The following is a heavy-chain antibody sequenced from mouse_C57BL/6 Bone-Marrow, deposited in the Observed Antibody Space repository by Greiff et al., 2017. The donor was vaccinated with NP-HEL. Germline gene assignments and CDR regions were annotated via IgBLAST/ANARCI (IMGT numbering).Heavy chain of an antibody. V-gene: IGHV2-6*01. CDR2: IWGVGST. CDR3: ASDPY. CDR1: GFSLTSYG. J-gene: IGHJ3*01. Sequence: VKLVESGPGLVAPSQSLSISCTVSGFSLTSYGVDWVRQSPGKGLEWLGVIWGVGSTNYNSALKSRLSISKDNTKSQVFLKMNSLQTDGAAMYYCASDPYWGQGTLVTVSA.